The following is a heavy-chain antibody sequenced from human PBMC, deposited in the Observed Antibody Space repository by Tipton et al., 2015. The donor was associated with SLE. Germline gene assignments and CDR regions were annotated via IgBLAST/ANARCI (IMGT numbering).Heavy chain of an antibody. CDR1: GGSFSDYY. J-gene: IGHJ3*02. V-gene: IGHV4-34*01. CDR2: INHSGST. D-gene: IGHD2-15*01. CDR3: ARRAMGYCSGGSCFDVFDI. Sequence: LRLSCAVYGGSFSDYYWSWIRQPPGKGLEWIGEINHSGSTNYSPSLKSRVTLSGDTSKNQFSLKLSSVTAADTAVYYCARRAMGYCSGGSCFDVFDIWGQGTMVTVSS.